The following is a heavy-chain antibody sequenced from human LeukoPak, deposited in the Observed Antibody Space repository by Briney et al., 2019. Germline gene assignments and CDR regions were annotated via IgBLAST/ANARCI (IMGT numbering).Heavy chain of an antibody. J-gene: IGHJ4*02. CDR3: AKETLDDYVRHFDS. CDR2: ISGSAGRT. Sequence: GGSLRLSCIGSGFTFSSYAMSWVRQAPGKGLEWVSHISGSAGRTDYADPVKGRFTISRDNSQNTLYQQMNSLRVEDTAVYYCAKETLDDYVRHFDSWGQGMLVTVSS. CDR1: GFTFSSYA. D-gene: IGHD4-17*01. V-gene: IGHV3-23*01.